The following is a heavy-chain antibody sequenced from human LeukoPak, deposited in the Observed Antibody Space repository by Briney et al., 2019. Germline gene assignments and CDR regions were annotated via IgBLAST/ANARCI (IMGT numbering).Heavy chain of an antibody. V-gene: IGHV4-59*08. CDR1: GGSISSYY. CDR3: ARRGYSSAFDY. D-gene: IGHD3-22*01. Sequence: SETLSLTCTVSGGSISSYYWSWIRQPPGKGLEWIGSIYHSGSSYYTPSLKSRVTISVDTSKNQFSLKLSSVTAADTAVYYCARRGYSSAFDYWGQETLVTVSS. CDR2: IYHSGSS. J-gene: IGHJ4*02.